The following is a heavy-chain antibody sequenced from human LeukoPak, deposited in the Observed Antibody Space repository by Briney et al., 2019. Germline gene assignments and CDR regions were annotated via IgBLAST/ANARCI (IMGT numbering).Heavy chain of an antibody. CDR2: IGSSGGST. CDR1: GFTFTTHA. Sequence: GGSLRLSCAASGFTFTTHAMSWVRQAPGKGLEWVSSIGSSGGSTYYADSVKGRFTISRDNSKNTLYLQMNSLRAEDTAVYYCAKDASGGYWGQGTLVTVSS. D-gene: IGHD3-10*01. J-gene: IGHJ4*02. V-gene: IGHV3-23*01. CDR3: AKDASGGY.